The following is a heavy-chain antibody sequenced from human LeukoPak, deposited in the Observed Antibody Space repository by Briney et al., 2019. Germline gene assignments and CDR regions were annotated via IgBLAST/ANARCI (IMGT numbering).Heavy chain of an antibody. CDR3: ARGLLWFGESGVDY. CDR1: GGTFSSYA. D-gene: IGHD3-10*01. J-gene: IGHJ4*02. V-gene: IGHV1-2*02. CDR2: INPNSGGT. Sequence: ASVKVSCKASGGTFSSYAISWVRQAPGQGLEWMGWINPNSGGTNYAQKFQGRVTMTRDTSISTAYMELSRLRSDDTAVYYCARGLLWFGESGVDYWGQGTLVTVSS.